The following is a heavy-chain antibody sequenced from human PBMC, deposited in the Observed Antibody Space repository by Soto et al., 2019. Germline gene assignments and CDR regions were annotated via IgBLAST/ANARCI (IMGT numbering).Heavy chain of an antibody. CDR1: GGSISNYY. CDR3: ARDGRLMHRGFSYYNGMDV. D-gene: IGHD3-10*01. CDR2: IYYSGNIYYSGNT. Sequence: QVQLQESGPGLVKPSETLSLTCTVSGGSISNYYWNWIRQPPGKGLDWVGYIYYSGNIYYSGNTNYNPPLKRRVTISVDTSKNHLPLKLTSVTAADTAVYFCARDGRLMHRGFSYYNGMDVWGRGTTVTVSS. V-gene: IGHV4-59*01. J-gene: IGHJ6*02.